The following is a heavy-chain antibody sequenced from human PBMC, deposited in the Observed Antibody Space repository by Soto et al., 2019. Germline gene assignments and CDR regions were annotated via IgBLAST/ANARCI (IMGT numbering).Heavy chain of an antibody. D-gene: IGHD3-22*01. V-gene: IGHV3-33*01. CDR3: AREGYYDSSGSGTVFDY. Sequence: PGGSLKLSSAASGFTFSSYGMHWVRQAPGKGLEWVAVIWYDGSNKYYADSVKGRFTISRDNSKNTLYLQMNSLRAEDTAVYYCAREGYYDSSGSGTVFDYWGQGTLVTVYS. CDR1: GFTFSSYG. CDR2: IWYDGSNK. J-gene: IGHJ4*02.